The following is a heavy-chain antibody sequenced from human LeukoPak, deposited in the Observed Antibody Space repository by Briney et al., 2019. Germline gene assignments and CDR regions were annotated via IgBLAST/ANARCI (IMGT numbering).Heavy chain of an antibody. CDR2: IRQDGSEK. Sequence: GGSLRLSCAASGFTFSNYWMSWVRQAPGKGLEWVANIRQDGSEKYYVDSVKGRFTISRDNAKNSLYLQMNSLRDEDTAVYYCASTQTFDYWGQGTLVTVSS. J-gene: IGHJ4*02. CDR1: GFTFSNYW. CDR3: ASTQTFDY. V-gene: IGHV3-7*01.